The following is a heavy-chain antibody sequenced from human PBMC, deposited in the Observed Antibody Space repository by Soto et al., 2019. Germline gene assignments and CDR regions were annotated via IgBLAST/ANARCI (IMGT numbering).Heavy chain of an antibody. D-gene: IGHD3-3*01. J-gene: IGHJ3*02. V-gene: IGHV4-59*08. Sequence: SETLSLTCTVSGGSISSYYWSWIRQPPGKGLEWIGYIYYSGSTNYNPSLKSRVTISVDTSKNQFSLKLSSVTAADTAVYYCARHGHDFWSGYDDAFDIWGQGTMVTVSS. CDR3: ARHGHDFWSGYDDAFDI. CDR1: GGSISSYY. CDR2: IYYSGST.